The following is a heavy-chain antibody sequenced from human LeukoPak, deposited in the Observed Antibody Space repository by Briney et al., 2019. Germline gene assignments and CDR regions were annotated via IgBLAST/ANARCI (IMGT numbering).Heavy chain of an antibody. J-gene: IGHJ4*02. Sequence: SQTLSLTCAVSGGSISSGGYSWSWIRQPPGKGLEWIGYIYHSGSTYYNPSLKSRVTISVDRSKNQFSLKLSSVTAADTAVYYCARAGSGSYLALGRGTAFDYGGQGTLVTVSS. CDR1: GGSISSGGYS. CDR2: IYHSGST. V-gene: IGHV4-30-2*01. CDR3: ARAGSGSYLALGRGTAFDY. D-gene: IGHD1-26*01.